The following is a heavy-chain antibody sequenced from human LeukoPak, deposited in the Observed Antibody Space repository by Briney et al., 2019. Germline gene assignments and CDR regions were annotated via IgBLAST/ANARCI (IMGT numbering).Heavy chain of an antibody. CDR3: ARASSGSYSGPIYYYYYMDV. Sequence: SQALSLTCTVSGGSVGSGDNYWSWIRQPPGKGLEWIGCIYHSGSTYYNPSLKSRVTISLYAPKNQFSLKLSSVTAADTAVYYCARASSGSYSGPIYYYYYMDVWGKGTTVTVSS. CDR2: IYHSGST. D-gene: IGHD1-26*01. CDR1: GGSVGSGDNY. V-gene: IGHV4-30-4*08. J-gene: IGHJ6*03.